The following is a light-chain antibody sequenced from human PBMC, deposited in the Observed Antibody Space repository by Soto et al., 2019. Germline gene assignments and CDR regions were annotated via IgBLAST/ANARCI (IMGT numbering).Light chain of an antibody. V-gene: IGKV3-20*01. CDR1: QSVSSSY. CDR3: QQYGSPIT. J-gene: IGKJ3*01. CDR2: GAS. Sequence: EIVLTQSPGTLSLSPGERATLSCRASQSVSSSYLAWYQQKPGQAPRLLIYGASSRATGIPDRFSGSGAGTAFTLTSSRLAPEDFAVYYCQQYGSPITFGPGTKVDIK.